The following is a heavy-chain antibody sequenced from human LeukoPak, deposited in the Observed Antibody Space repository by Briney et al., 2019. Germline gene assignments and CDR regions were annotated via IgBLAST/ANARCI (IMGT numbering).Heavy chain of an antibody. CDR3: ARYYYDSSGYSHGMDV. D-gene: IGHD3-22*01. Sequence: PSETLSPTCMVSGGSLNSYYWSGIRQPPRRGLERIGHIYWSGGTKYIPSLKSRVTISVDTPKKQFSLKLSSVTAADTAVYYCARYYYDSSGYSHGMDVWGQGTTVTVSS. CDR1: GGSLNSYY. V-gene: IGHV4-59*08. CDR2: IYWSGGT. J-gene: IGHJ6*02.